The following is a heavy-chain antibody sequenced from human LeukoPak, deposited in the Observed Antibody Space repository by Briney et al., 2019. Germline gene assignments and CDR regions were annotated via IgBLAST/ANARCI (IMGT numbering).Heavy chain of an antibody. V-gene: IGHV3-21*01. CDR1: GFTFSNAW. CDR3: ARDYYDSSGRINDY. Sequence: PGGSLRLSCAASGFTFSNAWMSWVRRAPGKGLEWVSSISSSSSYIYYADSVKGRFTISRDNAKNSLYLQMNSLRAEDTAVYYCARDYYDSSGRINDYWGQGTLVTVSS. CDR2: ISSSSSYI. J-gene: IGHJ4*02. D-gene: IGHD3-22*01.